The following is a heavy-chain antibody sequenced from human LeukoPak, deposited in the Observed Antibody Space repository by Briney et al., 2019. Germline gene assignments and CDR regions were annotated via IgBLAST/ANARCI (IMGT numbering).Heavy chain of an antibody. J-gene: IGHJ5*02. CDR3: ARGPRGSLNWFDP. CDR1: GGSISSGGYY. Sequence: SETLSLTYTVSGGSISSGGYYWSWIRQHPGKGLEWIGYIYNSGSTDYIPSLKSRVTISADTSKNQFSLKLSSVTAADTAMYYCARGPRGSLNWFDPWGQGNLVTVSS. D-gene: IGHD3-10*01. CDR2: IYNSGST. V-gene: IGHV4-31*03.